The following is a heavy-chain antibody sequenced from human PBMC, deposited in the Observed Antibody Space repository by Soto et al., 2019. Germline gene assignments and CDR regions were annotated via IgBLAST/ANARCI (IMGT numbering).Heavy chain of an antibody. CDR3: AREVVAYYDYVPYYFDY. CDR2: IYHSGST. Sequence: PSETLSLTCAVSGGSISSGGYSWSWIRQPPGKGLERIGYIYHSGSTYYNPSLKSRVTISVDRSKNQFSLKLSSVTAADTAVYYCAREVVAYYDYVPYYFDYWGQGTLVTVSS. CDR1: GGSISSGGYS. J-gene: IGHJ4*02. D-gene: IGHD3-16*01. V-gene: IGHV4-30-2*01.